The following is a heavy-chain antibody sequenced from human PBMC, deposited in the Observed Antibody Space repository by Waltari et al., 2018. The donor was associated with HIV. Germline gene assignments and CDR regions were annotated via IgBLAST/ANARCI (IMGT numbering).Heavy chain of an antibody. V-gene: IGHV4-34*01. CDR2: INHSGST. J-gene: IGHJ4*02. D-gene: IGHD3-3*01. Sequence: QVQLQQWGAGLLKPSETLSLTCAVHGGSFSGYYWSGIRQPPGQGLAWIGEINHSGSTNYNPSLKSRVTISVDTSKNQFSLKLSSVTAADTAVYYCARTLKYYDFWSGYSAEGGYFDYWGQGTLVTVSS. CDR1: GGSFSGYY. CDR3: ARTLKYYDFWSGYSAEGGYFDY.